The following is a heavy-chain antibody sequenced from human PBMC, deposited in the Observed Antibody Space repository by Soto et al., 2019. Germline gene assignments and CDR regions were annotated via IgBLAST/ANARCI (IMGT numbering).Heavy chain of an antibody. J-gene: IGHJ4*02. D-gene: IGHD6-13*01. CDR3: AKPRLAAPLYYFDY. Sequence: QPGGSLRLSCAASGFTFSSYAMSWVRQAPGKGLEWVSAISGSGGSTYYADSVKGRFTISRDSSKNTLYLQMNSLRAEDTAVYYCAKPRLAAPLYYFDYWGQGTLVTVSS. V-gene: IGHV3-23*01. CDR1: GFTFSSYA. CDR2: ISGSGGST.